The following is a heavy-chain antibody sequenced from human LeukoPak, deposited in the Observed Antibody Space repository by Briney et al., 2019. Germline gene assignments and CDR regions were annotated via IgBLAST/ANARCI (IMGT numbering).Heavy chain of an antibody. CDR2: INSDGSST. CDR3: ARENDFWSGVNFDY. Sequence: PGGSLRLSCAASGFTFSSYWMHWVRQAPGKGLVWVSRINSDGSSTSYADSVKGRFTISRDNAKNTLYLQMNSLRAEVTAVYYCARENDFWSGVNFDYWGQGTLVTVSS. D-gene: IGHD3-3*01. CDR1: GFTFSSYW. V-gene: IGHV3-74*01. J-gene: IGHJ4*02.